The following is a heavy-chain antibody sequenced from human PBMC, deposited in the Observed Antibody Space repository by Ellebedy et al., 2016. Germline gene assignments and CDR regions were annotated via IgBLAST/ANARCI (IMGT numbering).Heavy chain of an antibody. Sequence: GESLKISCAASGFTFSSYTMSWVRQAPGKGLEWVSAISGSGGSTYYADSVKGRFTISRDNSKNTLYLQMNSLRAEDTAVYYCAKSGLGWYYYYYMDVWGKGTTVTVSS. CDR1: GFTFSSYT. D-gene: IGHD5-12*01. J-gene: IGHJ6*03. V-gene: IGHV3-23*01. CDR2: ISGSGGST. CDR3: AKSGLGWYYYYYMDV.